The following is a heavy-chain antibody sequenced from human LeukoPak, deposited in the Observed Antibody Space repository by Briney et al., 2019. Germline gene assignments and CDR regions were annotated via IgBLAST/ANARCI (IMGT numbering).Heavy chain of an antibody. V-gene: IGHV3-21*01. CDR2: ISSSSSYI. CDR1: GFTFSSYG. CDR3: ARDSAGYYDSSGYYDY. J-gene: IGHJ4*02. Sequence: GGSLRLSCAASGFTFSSYGMNWVRQAPGKGLEWVSSISSSSSYIYYADSVKGRFTISRDNAKNSLYLQMNSLRAEDTAVYYCARDSAGYYDSSGYYDYWGQGTLVTVSS. D-gene: IGHD3-22*01.